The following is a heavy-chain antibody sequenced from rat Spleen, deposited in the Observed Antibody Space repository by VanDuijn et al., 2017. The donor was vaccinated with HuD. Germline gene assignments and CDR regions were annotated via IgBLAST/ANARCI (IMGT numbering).Heavy chain of an antibody. CDR3: AKDKDGGYVMDA. D-gene: IGHD1-11*01. Sequence: EVQLVESGGGLVQPGRSLKLSCAASGFSFSSNWLNWIRQAPGKGLEWIASIYPDGSSTYYPDTVKGRFVISKDNAKNTGYLQMNSLRSEDTATYYCAKDKDGGYVMDAWGQGASVTVSS. CDR2: IYPDGSST. J-gene: IGHJ4*01. V-gene: IGHV5-35*01. CDR1: GFSFSSNW.